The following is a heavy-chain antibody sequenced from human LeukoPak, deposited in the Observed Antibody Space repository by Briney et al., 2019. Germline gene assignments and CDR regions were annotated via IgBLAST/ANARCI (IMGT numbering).Heavy chain of an antibody. V-gene: IGHV4-34*01. Sequence: SETLSLTCGVYGGSFSGYLWNWICQPPGKGLEWIGEINHSGTTKYNPSLKSRVTISIDSSNNQLSLKLSSVTAADTALYYCVLVVVLPTPLNDFWGQGTLVTVSS. J-gene: IGHJ4*02. D-gene: IGHD2-15*01. CDR2: INHSGTT. CDR3: VLVVVLPTPLNDF. CDR1: GGSFSGYL.